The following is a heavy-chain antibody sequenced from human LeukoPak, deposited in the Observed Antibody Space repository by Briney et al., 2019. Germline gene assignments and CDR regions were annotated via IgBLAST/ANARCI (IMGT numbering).Heavy chain of an antibody. CDR3: ARGAVGIVVVPREYYYYYMDV. D-gene: IGHD2-21*01. CDR2: IKPVGSQI. Sequence: PGGSLRLSCAPSGFTLSRYWTTWVRQAPGKGLEWVANIKPVGSQIYYVDSVKGRFTISRDNAKNSLYLQMNSLRAEDTAVYYCARGAVGIVVVPREYYYYYMDVWGKGTTVTVSS. CDR1: GFTLSRYW. V-gene: IGHV3-7*01. J-gene: IGHJ6*03.